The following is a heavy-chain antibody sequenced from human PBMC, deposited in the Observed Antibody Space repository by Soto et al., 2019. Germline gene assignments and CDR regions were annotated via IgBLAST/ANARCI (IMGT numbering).Heavy chain of an antibody. CDR2: ISGSGDST. CDR1: GFTFSSYA. Sequence: GGSLRLSCAASGFTFSSYAMNWVRQAPGKGLEWVSVISGSGDSTYYADSVKGRFTTSRDNSKNTLYLQMNSLRAEDTAVYYCASRSSGWYFDYWGQGTLVTVS. V-gene: IGHV3-23*01. D-gene: IGHD6-19*01. J-gene: IGHJ4*02. CDR3: ASRSSGWYFDY.